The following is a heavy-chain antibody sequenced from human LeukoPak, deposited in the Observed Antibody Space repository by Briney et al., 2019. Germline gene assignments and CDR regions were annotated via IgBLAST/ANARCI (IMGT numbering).Heavy chain of an antibody. J-gene: IGHJ4*02. V-gene: IGHV1-2*02. CDR3: ATPLDPFWEYGY. CDR2: ITHNSGGT. CDR1: GYTFTGHY. D-gene: IGHD3-3*01. Sequence: ASLKVSCKASGYTFTGHYLHWVRQAPGQGLDWMGCITHNSGGTKYAQKYQGRVTMTRDTSISTAYMELSRLRSDDTAVYYCATPLDPFWEYGYWGQGTLVTVSS.